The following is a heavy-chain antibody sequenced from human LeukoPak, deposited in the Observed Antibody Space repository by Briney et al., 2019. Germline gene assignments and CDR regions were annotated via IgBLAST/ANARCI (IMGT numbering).Heavy chain of an antibody. Sequence: PSQTLSLTCTVSGDSISSGGYYWSWIRQPPGKGLEWIGYIYHSGSTYYNPSLKSRVTISVDRSKNQFSLKLSSVTAADTAVYYCAREVLGYYDSSGYLDYWGQGTLVTVSS. CDR2: IYHSGST. J-gene: IGHJ4*02. CDR1: GDSISSGGYY. V-gene: IGHV4-30-2*01. D-gene: IGHD3-22*01. CDR3: AREVLGYYDSSGYLDY.